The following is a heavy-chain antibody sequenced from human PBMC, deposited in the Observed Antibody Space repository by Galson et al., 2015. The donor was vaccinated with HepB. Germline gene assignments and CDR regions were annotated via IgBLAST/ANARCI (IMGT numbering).Heavy chain of an antibody. CDR2: ISSSSSYT. J-gene: IGHJ4*02. V-gene: IGHV3-11*06. Sequence: SLRLSCAASGFTFSDYYMSWIRQAPGKGLEWVSYISSSSSYTNYADSVKGRFTISRDNAKNSLYLQMNSLRAEDTAVYYCARGESGSYYELDYWGQGTLVTVSS. CDR3: ARGESGSYYELDY. CDR1: GFTFSDYY. D-gene: IGHD1-26*01.